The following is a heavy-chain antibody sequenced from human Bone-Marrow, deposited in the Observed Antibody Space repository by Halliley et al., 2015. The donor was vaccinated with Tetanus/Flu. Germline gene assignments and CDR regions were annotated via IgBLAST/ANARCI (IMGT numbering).Heavy chain of an antibody. CDR3: ARAVWQRLPPSHYYFAMAV. CDR2: INHSGST. J-gene: IGHJ6*02. CDR1: GESFSGYY. D-gene: IGHD5-12*01. V-gene: IGHV4-34*01. Sequence: GLVKPSETLSLTCAVYGESFSGYYWNWIRQPPGKGLEWIGEINHSGSTNYNPSLKGRVTISVDTSKNQISLNLTSVTAADTAVYYCARAVWQRLPPSHYYFAMAVWGRGTPVTVSS.